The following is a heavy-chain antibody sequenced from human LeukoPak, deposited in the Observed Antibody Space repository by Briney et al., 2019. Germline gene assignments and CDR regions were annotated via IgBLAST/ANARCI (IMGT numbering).Heavy chain of an antibody. CDR2: IYHSGST. CDR3: ARDPFVAATGTSAYYYYYMDV. D-gene: IGHD2-15*01. J-gene: IGHJ6*03. Sequence: SETLSLTCAVSGGSISSSNWWSWVRQPPGKGLEWIGEIYHSGSTNYNPSLKSRVTISVDKSKNQFSLKLSSVTAADTAVYYCARDPFVAATGTSAYYYYYMDVWGKGTTVTVSS. CDR1: GGSISSSNW. V-gene: IGHV4-4*02.